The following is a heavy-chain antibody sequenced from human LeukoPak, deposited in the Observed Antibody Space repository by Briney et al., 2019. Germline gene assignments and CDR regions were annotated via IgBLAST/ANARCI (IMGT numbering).Heavy chain of an antibody. CDR2: ISAYNGNT. Sequence: ASVTVSFMASGYTFTNYGISWVRQAPGQGLEWMGWISAYNGNTNYAQKLQGRVTMTTDTSTSTAYMELRSLRSDDTAVYYCARDRPYYGSGSYYDAFDIWGQGTMVTVSS. D-gene: IGHD3-10*01. V-gene: IGHV1-18*04. CDR3: ARDRPYYGSGSYYDAFDI. CDR1: GYTFTNYG. J-gene: IGHJ3*02.